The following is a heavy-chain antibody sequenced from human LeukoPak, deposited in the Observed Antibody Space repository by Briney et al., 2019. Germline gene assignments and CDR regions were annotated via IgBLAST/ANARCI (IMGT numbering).Heavy chain of an antibody. Sequence: GGSLRLSCVASGFTFSSYAMNWVRQAPGKGLEWVSHMSGSGDSAYYADSVKGRFTISRDSSKNTLYLQMNSLRAEDTAVYYCARDQTYYYDSSGYLFDYWGQGTLVTVSS. J-gene: IGHJ4*02. CDR2: MSGSGDSA. CDR3: ARDQTYYYDSSGYLFDY. V-gene: IGHV3-23*01. CDR1: GFTFSSYA. D-gene: IGHD3-22*01.